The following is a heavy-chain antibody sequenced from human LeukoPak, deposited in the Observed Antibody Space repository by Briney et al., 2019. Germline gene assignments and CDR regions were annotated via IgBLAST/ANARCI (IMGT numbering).Heavy chain of an antibody. CDR2: ISGDGRNI. CDR3: ARDTYYYGSGSFPPY. V-gene: IGHV3-74*01. CDR1: GFTFSSYW. Sequence: GGSLRLSCVASGFTFSSYWMHWVRQDPRKGLVWVSRISGDGRNINYADSVRGRFTISRDNAKNTLYLQMNTLRVEDTAVYYCARDTYYYGSGSFPPYWGQGTLVTVSS. D-gene: IGHD3-10*01. J-gene: IGHJ4*02.